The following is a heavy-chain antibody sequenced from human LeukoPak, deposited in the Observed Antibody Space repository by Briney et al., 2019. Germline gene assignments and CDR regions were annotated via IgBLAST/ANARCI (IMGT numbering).Heavy chain of an antibody. CDR3: ASLEYSSSSYVY. Sequence: PGGSLRLSCAASGFTFSSYSMNWVRQAPGKRLEWVSSISSSSSYIYYADSVKGRFTISRDNAKNSLYLQMNSLRAEDTAVYYCASLEYSSSSYVYWGQGTLVTVSS. CDR1: GFTFSSYS. CDR2: ISSSSSYI. D-gene: IGHD6-6*01. V-gene: IGHV3-21*01. J-gene: IGHJ4*02.